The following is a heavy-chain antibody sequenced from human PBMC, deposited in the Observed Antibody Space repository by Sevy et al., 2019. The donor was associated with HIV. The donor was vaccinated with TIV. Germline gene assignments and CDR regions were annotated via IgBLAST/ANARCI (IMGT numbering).Heavy chain of an antibody. V-gene: IGHV3-30*03. CDR1: GFTFIAFG. D-gene: IGHD2-15*01. Sequence: GGSLRLSCSASGFTFIAFGMTWVRQAPGKGLEWVAVISYDGSNKYYAYSVKGRFTISRDNSKNTLYLQMNSLRAEDTAVYYCARVGHCSGGSCYWDYYYGMDVWGQGTTVTVSS. CDR2: ISYDGSNK. CDR3: ARVGHCSGGSCYWDYYYGMDV. J-gene: IGHJ6*02.